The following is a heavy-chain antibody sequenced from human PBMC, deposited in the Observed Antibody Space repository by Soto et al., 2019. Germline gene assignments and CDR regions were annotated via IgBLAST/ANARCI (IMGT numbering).Heavy chain of an antibody. D-gene: IGHD5-18*01. J-gene: IGHJ4*02. CDR2: ITYNGDNT. CDR3: ARYIRGPTVFYFDF. CDR1: GFTFSSYA. Sequence: GGCLRLSCAASGFTFSSYAMTWVRQAPGKGLEWVSVITYNGDNTYYADSVKGRFTISRDNSKDTVHLQMNSLRAEDTAVYYCARYIRGPTVFYFDFWGPGVLVTVSS. V-gene: IGHV3-23*01.